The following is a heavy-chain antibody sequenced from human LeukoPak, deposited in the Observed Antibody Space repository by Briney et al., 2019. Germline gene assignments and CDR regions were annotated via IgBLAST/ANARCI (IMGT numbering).Heavy chain of an antibody. CDR3: AGSRNGYNLLQH. CDR1: ELTVSSNY. D-gene: IGHD5-24*01. Sequence: PGGSLRLSCAASELTVSSNYMSWVRQAPGKGLEWVSVIYSGGDTYYADSVKGRFIISRDNSKNTLYLQVNSLRAEDTAVYCCAGSRNGYNLLQHWGQGTLVTVSS. J-gene: IGHJ1*01. CDR2: IYSGGDT. V-gene: IGHV3-53*01.